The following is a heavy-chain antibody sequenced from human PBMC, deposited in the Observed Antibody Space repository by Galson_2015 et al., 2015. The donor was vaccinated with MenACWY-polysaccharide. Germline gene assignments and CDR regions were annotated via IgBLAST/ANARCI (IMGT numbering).Heavy chain of an antibody. CDR2: INPNSGGT. V-gene: IGHV1-2*06. D-gene: IGHD5-18*01. CDR3: ARDLGGYSYGSRPRNWFDP. CDR1: GYTFTGYY. Sequence: SVKVSCKASGYTFTGYYMHWVRQAPGQGLEWMGRINPNSGGTNYAQKFQGRVTMTRDTSISTAYMELSRLRSDDTAVYYCARDLGGYSYGSRPRNWFDPWGQGTLVTVSS. J-gene: IGHJ5*02.